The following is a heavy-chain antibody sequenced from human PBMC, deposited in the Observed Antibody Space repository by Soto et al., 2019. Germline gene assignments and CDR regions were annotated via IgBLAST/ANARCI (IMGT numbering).Heavy chain of an antibody. CDR3: ARRARTATTNWGAFDV. CDR2: ISYSADKT. J-gene: IGHJ3*01. Sequence: PGGSLRLSCAASGFTFNTYVMYWVRQAPGKGLEWVSTISYSADKTHYADSVKGRFTISRDNSRDTLFLQMNSLRADDAAVYYCARRARTATTNWGAFDVWGQGTMVTVSS. D-gene: IGHD1-7*01. CDR1: GFTFNTYV. V-gene: IGHV3-23*01.